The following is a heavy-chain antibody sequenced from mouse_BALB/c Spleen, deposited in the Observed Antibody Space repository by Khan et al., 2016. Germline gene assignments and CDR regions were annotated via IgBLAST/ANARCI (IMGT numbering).Heavy chain of an antibody. J-gene: IGHJ3*01. V-gene: IGHV5-4*02. CDR1: GFTFSDYY. Sequence: EVELVESGGGLVKPGGSLKLSCAASGFTFSDYYMYWVRQTPEKRLEWVATISDGGSYTYYPDSVKGRFTISRDNATNNLYLQMSSLKSEDTAMYYCAGEGLRRGLAYWGQGTLVTVSA. CDR3: AGEGLRRGLAY. CDR2: ISDGGSYT.